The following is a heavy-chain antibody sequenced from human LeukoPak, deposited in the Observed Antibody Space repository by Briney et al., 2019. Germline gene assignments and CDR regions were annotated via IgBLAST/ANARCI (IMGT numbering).Heavy chain of an antibody. D-gene: IGHD3-10*01. J-gene: IGHJ3*02. V-gene: IGHV3-23*01. CDR2: ISGSGGST. CDR3: AKSGGMVRGVIRAFDI. CDR1: GFTFSSYA. Sequence: GGSLRLSCAASGFTFSSYAMSWVRQAPGKGLEWVSAISGSGGSTYYADSVKGRFTIYRDNSKNTLYLQMNSLRAEDTAVYCCAKSGGMVRGVIRAFDIWGQGTMVTVSS.